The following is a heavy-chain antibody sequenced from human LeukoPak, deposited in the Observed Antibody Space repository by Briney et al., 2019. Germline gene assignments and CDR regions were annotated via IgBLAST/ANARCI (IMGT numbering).Heavy chain of an antibody. CDR1: GFTFSNAW. J-gene: IGHJ4*02. D-gene: IGHD6-19*01. Sequence: PGGSLRLSCAASGFTFSNAWMSWVRQAPGKGLEWVGRIKSKTDGGTTDYAAPVKGRFTISRDDSKNTLYLQMNSLKTEDTAVYYCTTSAVADHGYTLWGQGTLVTVSS. V-gene: IGHV3-15*01. CDR2: IKSKTDGGTT. CDR3: TTSAVADHGYTL.